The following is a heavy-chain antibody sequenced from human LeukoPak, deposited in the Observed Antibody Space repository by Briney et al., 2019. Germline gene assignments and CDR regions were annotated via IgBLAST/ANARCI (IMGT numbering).Heavy chain of an antibody. Sequence: PGESLRISCKGSGYSFTSYWISWVRQLPGKGLEWMGKIYPTDSHTDYSPSFKGHVTISADKSISTAYLQWSSLKASDTAMYYCARRVYCGGDCYWYYFDYWGQGTLVTVSS. CDR3: ARRVYCGGDCYWYYFDY. CDR2: IYPTDSHT. J-gene: IGHJ4*02. V-gene: IGHV5-10-1*01. D-gene: IGHD2-21*02. CDR1: GYSFTSYW.